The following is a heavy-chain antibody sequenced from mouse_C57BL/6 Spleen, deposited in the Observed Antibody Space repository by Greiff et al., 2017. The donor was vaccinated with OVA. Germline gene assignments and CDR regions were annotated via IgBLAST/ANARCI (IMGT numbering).Heavy chain of an antibody. CDR2: INYDGSST. CDR3: ARDYRYFDV. V-gene: IGHV5-16*01. J-gene: IGHJ1*03. CDR1: GFTFSDYY. Sequence: EVMLVESEGGLVQPGSSMKLSCTASGFTFSDYYMAWVRQVPEKGLEWVANINYDGSSTYYLDSLKSRFIISRDNAKNILYLQMSSLKSEDTATYYCARDYRYFDVWGTGTTVTVSS.